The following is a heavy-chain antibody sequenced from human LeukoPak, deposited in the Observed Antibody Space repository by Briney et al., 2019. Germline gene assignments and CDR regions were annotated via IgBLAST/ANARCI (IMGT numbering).Heavy chain of an antibody. V-gene: IGHV4-59*08. CDR2: IYYSGST. CDR3: ARQEYDILTGYSPFDY. Sequence: SETLSLTCTVSGGSISSYYWSWIRQPPGKGLEWIGYIYYSGSTNYNPSLKSRVTISVDTSKNQFSLKLSSVTAADTAVYYCARQEYDILTGYSPFDYWGQGTLVTVSS. J-gene: IGHJ4*02. D-gene: IGHD3-9*01. CDR1: GGSISSYY.